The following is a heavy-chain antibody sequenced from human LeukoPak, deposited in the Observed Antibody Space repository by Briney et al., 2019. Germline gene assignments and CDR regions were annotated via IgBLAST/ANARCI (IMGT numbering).Heavy chain of an antibody. Sequence: GGSLRLSCAASRFTFSNFWMSWVRQAPEKGLEWVPNIKPDGSANFYVDSVKGRFTISRDNAENSLYLQMNSLRPEDTAVYYCARHFSTYSYGLDVWGQGTTVTVSS. V-gene: IGHV3-7*01. D-gene: IGHD3-3*02. J-gene: IGHJ6*02. CDR2: IKPDGSAN. CDR1: RFTFSNFW. CDR3: ARHFSTYSYGLDV.